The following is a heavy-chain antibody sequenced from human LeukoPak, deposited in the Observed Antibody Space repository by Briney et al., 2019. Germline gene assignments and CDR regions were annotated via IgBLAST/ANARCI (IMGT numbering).Heavy chain of an antibody. CDR2: MNPNSGNT. CDR3: ARGLVLELGYYYYYMDV. CDR1: GYTFTSYD. D-gene: IGHD1-7*01. V-gene: IGHV1-8*01. J-gene: IGHJ6*03. Sequence: ASVKVSCKASGYTFTSYDINWVRQATGQGLEWMGWMNPNSGNTGYAQKFQGRVTMTRNTSISTAYMELSSLRSEDTAVYCCARGLVLELGYYYYYMDVWGKGTTVTVSS.